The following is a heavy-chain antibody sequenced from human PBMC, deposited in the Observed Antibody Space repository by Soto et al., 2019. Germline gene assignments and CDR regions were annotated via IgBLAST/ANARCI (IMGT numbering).Heavy chain of an antibody. CDR1: GFNFGDYA. D-gene: IGHD1-26*01. CDR2: ISWDGISP. CDR3: AKEYRRHYPWIDY. Sequence: LRLSCAASGFNFGDYAMYWVRQPPGKGLEWIYLISWDGISPYYADSVKGRFTISRDNSKNSLYLQMNSPRTEDTAFYYCAKEYRRHYPWIDYWGQGTLITVCS. V-gene: IGHV3-43*01. J-gene: IGHJ4*02.